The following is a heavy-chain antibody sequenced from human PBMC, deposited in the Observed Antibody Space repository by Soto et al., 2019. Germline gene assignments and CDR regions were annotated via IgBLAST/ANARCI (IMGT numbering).Heavy chain of an antibody. CDR2: INHSGST. V-gene: IGHV4-34*01. CDR3: ASRLPRATVTTYNWFDP. J-gene: IGHJ5*02. Sequence: QVQLQQWGAGLLKPSETLSLTCAVYGGSFSGYYWSWIRQPPGKGLEWIGEINHSGSTNYNPSLKSRVTISVDTSKNQFSLKLSSVTAADTAVYYCASRLPRATVTTYNWFDPWGQGTLVTVSS. D-gene: IGHD4-17*01. CDR1: GGSFSGYY.